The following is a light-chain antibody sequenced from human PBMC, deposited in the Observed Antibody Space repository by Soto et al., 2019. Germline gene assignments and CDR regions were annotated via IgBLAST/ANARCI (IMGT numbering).Light chain of an antibody. V-gene: IGLV2-23*01. Sequence: QSALTQPASVSGSPGQSITISCTGTSSDVGSCSHVSWYQQHPDKAPKLIIHEDTKRPSGVSDRFSGSRSGNTASLTVSGLQAEDEADYYCCLCGGMVFGGGTKLTVL. CDR2: EDT. CDR3: CLCGGMV. CDR1: SSDVGSCSH. J-gene: IGLJ2*01.